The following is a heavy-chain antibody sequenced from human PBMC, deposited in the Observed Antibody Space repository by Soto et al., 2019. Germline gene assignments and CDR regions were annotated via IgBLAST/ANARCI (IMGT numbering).Heavy chain of an antibody. J-gene: IGHJ6*02. Sequence: QVQLVQSGAEVKKPGASVKVSCKASGYTFTSYDINWVRQATGQGLEWMGWMNPNSANTGYAQKFQGRVTMTRNTSMSTAYMERSSRISEDTAVYHRTSEGVRGMDNWGQGTTVTVSS. V-gene: IGHV1-8*01. CDR1: GYTFTSYD. D-gene: IGHD3-16*01. CDR2: MNPNSANT. CDR3: TSEGVRGMDN.